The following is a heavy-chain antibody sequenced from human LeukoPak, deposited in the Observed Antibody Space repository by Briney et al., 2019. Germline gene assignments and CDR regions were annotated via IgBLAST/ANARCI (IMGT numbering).Heavy chain of an antibody. J-gene: IGHJ4*02. CDR3: ARGNPYCSSASCYNY. CDR2: MNPNSGNT. V-gene: IGHV1-8*01. Sequence: ASVKVSCKASGDTFTSYDINWVRQAPGQGLEWMGWMNPNSGNTGYSQRFQGRVTMTRDTSISTAYMELSSLRLEDTAVYYCARGNPYCSSASCYNYWGQGTLVTVSS. D-gene: IGHD2-2*02. CDR1: GDTFTSYD.